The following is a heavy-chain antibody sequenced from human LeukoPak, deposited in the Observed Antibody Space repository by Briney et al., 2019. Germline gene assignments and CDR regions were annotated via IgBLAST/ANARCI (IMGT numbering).Heavy chain of an antibody. CDR3: ARSSSRGGTGDY. Sequence: SETLSLTCAVYGESLSGYYWSWIRQPPGKGLEWIGYIYYSGSTYYNPSLKSRVTISVDTSKNQFSLKLSSVTAADTAVYYCARSSSRGGTGDYWGQGTLVTVSS. V-gene: IGHV4-30-4*01. J-gene: IGHJ4*02. CDR2: IYYSGST. D-gene: IGHD2-15*01. CDR1: GESLSGYY.